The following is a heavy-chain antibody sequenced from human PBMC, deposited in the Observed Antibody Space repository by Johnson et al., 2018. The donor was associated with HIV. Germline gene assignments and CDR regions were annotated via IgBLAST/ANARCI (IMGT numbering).Heavy chain of an antibody. Sequence: QEQLVESGGDLVKPGGSLRLSCAASGFIFSDYYMTWIRQAPGKGLESISYISSSGRTIYYADSVQGRFTMSRDNAKKSLYLTLNSLRAEDTAVYYCAKCVYSSSSWMLFEIWGQGTMVTVSS. CDR1: GFIFSDYY. CDR2: ISSSGRTI. J-gene: IGHJ3*02. D-gene: IGHD6-6*01. CDR3: AKCVYSSSSWMLFEI. V-gene: IGHV3-11*04.